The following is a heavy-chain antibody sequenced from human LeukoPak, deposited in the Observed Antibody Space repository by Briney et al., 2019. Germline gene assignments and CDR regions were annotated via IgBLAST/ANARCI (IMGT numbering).Heavy chain of an antibody. CDR2: ISNDASTK. Sequence: GGSLRLPCAASGFTFSSYVMHWVRQAPGKGLEWVAVISNDASTKYYADSVKGRFTVSRDNSKNTVYLQMNSLGAEDTAVYYCARDYGSYYDILTGYGNWFDPWGQGTLVTVSS. J-gene: IGHJ5*02. CDR1: GFTFSSYV. V-gene: IGHV3-30*04. D-gene: IGHD3-9*01. CDR3: ARDYGSYYDILTGYGNWFDP.